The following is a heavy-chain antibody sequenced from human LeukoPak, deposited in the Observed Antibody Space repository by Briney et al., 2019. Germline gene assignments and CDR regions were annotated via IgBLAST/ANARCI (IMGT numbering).Heavy chain of an antibody. Sequence: GGSLRLSCAASGFTFSRYWMTWVRQAPGKGLEWVANIKEDATKTYYVDSVKGRFTISRDNAQNSPYLQMNSLTPEDTAVYFCARGEAFCDYWGQGALVTVSS. J-gene: IGHJ4*02. CDR1: GFTFSRYW. CDR2: IKEDATKT. V-gene: IGHV3-7*05. CDR3: ARGEAFCDY.